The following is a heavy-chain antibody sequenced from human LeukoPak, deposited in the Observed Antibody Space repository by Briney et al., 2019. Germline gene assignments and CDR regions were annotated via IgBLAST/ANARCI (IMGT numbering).Heavy chain of an antibody. CDR3: ARDTLYGSGSLSFDY. J-gene: IGHJ4*02. CDR2: ISYDGSNK. D-gene: IGHD3-10*01. V-gene: IGHV3-30*01. Sequence: GGSLRLSCAASGFTFSSYAMHWVRQAPGKGLGWVAVISYDGSNKYYADSVKGRFTISRDNSKNTLYLQMNSLRAEDTAVYYCARDTLYGSGSLSFDYWGQGTLVTVSS. CDR1: GFTFSSYA.